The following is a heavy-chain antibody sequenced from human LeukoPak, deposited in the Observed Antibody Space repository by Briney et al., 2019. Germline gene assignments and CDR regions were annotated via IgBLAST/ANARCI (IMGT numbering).Heavy chain of an antibody. D-gene: IGHD2-2*01. CDR3: ARAGQGYCTSASCYLSLDY. Sequence: KSSETLSLTCAVSGGSISSSNWWSWVRQSPGKGLEWIGEIYHSGSTNYNPSLKSRVTISVDKSKNQFSLKLSSVAAADTALYYCARAGQGYCTSASCYLSLDYWGQGTLVTVSS. V-gene: IGHV4-4*02. CDR2: IYHSGST. CDR1: GGSISSSNW. J-gene: IGHJ4*02.